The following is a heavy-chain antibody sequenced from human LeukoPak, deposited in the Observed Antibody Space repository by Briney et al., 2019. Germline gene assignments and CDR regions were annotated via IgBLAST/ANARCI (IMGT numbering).Heavy chain of an antibody. CDR3: ARNRGLSY. Sequence: PGGSLRLSCAASGFTFSSYLMTWVRQAPVKGLEWVSNIKPDGSEKFYADSVEGRFTISRDNAKNSVYLQMDSLRAEDTAVYYCARNRGLSYWGQGTLVTVSS. CDR1: GFTFSSYL. CDR2: IKPDGSEK. D-gene: IGHD2/OR15-2a*01. J-gene: IGHJ4*02. V-gene: IGHV3-7*01.